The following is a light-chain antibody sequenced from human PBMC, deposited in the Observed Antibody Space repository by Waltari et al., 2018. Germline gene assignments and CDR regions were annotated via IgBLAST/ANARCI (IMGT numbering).Light chain of an antibody. CDR1: HDIRNS. J-gene: IGKJ2*01. CDR3: QQYNEHPFT. Sequence: IQLTQSPSSLSASVGDRVTTTCRASHDIRNSLTWFQQTPGKAPKSLIYAASNLQSGVPSKFSGRGSGTDFTLTSTGLQPEDSATYYCQQYNEHPFTFGQGTKLEIK. V-gene: IGKV1-16*02. CDR2: AAS.